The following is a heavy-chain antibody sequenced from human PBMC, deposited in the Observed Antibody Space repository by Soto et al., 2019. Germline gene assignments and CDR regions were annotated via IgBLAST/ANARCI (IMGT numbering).Heavy chain of an antibody. D-gene: IGHD6-19*01. J-gene: IGHJ4*02. CDR1: GGSISSGNW. V-gene: IGHV4-4*02. CDR3: ATSSGSYALNY. CDR2: VYHSGST. Sequence: QVQLQESGPGLVKPSGTLSLTCAVSGGSISSGNWWSWVRQPPGKGLEWIGEVYHSGSTNYNPSPKSRVTISVGDSKDQFSLNLLSVTAADTAVYYCATSSGSYALNYWGQGTLVTVSS.